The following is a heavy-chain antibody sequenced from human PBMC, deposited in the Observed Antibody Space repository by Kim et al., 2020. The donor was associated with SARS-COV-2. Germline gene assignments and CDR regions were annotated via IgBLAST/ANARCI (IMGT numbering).Heavy chain of an antibody. CDR1: GFTFSSYE. V-gene: IGHV3-48*03. CDR3: ARDSNAVAHRVFDY. J-gene: IGHJ4*02. CDR2: ISSSGSTI. D-gene: IGHD6-19*01. Sequence: GGSLRLSCAASGFTFSSYEMNWVRQAPGTGLEWVSYISSSGSTIYYADSVKGRFTISRDNANNSLYLQMNSLRAEDTAVYYCARDSNAVAHRVFDYWGQGTLVTVSS.